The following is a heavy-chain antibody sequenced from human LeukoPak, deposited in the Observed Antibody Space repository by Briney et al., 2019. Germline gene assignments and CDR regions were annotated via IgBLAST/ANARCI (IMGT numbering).Heavy chain of an antibody. CDR1: GFTFSSYA. Sequence: GGSLRLSCAASGFTFSSYAMSWVRQAPGKGLECVSAISGSGGSTYYADSVKGRFTISRDNSKNTLYLQMNSLRAEDTAVYYCAKDHEIMYYDILTGYSAGYFEHWGQGTLVTVSS. D-gene: IGHD3-9*01. V-gene: IGHV3-23*01. CDR3: AKDHEIMYYDILTGYSAGYFEH. CDR2: ISGSGGST. J-gene: IGHJ1*01.